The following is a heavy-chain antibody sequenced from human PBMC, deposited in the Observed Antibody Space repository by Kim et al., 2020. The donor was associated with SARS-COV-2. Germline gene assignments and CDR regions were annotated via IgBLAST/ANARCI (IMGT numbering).Heavy chain of an antibody. CDR1: GFTFSNAW. V-gene: IGHV3-15*01. J-gene: IGHJ5*02. CDR3: TTEPNQPDDVVVPADAPFDP. CDR2: IKSKTDGGTT. D-gene: IGHD2-2*01. Sequence: GGSLRLSCAASGFTFSNAWMSWVRQAPGKGLEWVGRIKSKTDGGTTDYAAPVKGRFTISRDDSKNTLYLQMNSLKTEDTAVYYCTTEPNQPDDVVVPADAPFDPWGQGTLVTVSS.